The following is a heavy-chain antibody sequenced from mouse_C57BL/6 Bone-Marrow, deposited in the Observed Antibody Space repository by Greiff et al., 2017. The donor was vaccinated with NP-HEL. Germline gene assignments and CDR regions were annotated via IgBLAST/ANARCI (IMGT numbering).Heavy chain of an antibody. D-gene: IGHD2-4*01. V-gene: IGHV5-15*01. CDR3: ARQGYDYDGAMDY. J-gene: IGHJ4*01. CDR2: ISNLAYSI. Sequence: EVMLVESGGGLVQPGGSLKLSCAASGFTFSDYGMAWVRQAPRKGPEWVAFISNLAYSIYYADTVTGRFTISRENAKNTLYLEMSSLRSEDTAMYYCARQGYDYDGAMDYWGQGTSVTVSS. CDR1: GFTFSDYG.